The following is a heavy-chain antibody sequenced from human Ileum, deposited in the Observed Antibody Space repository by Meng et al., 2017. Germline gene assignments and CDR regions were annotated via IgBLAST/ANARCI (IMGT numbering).Heavy chain of an antibody. CDR1: GFTVSYNY. V-gene: IGHV3-66*01. D-gene: IGHD3-22*01. CDR3: AKSVNFDAGGYYP. CDR2: IYVDGRT. Sequence: EVHLVESGGNLVQPGGSLRLSCAASGFTVSYNYMNWVRQAPGKGLEWVSCIYVDGRTYYADSVKGRFTIFRDSSKNTLYLQMNSLRAEDTAVYYCAKSVNFDAGGYYPWGQGTLVTVSS. J-gene: IGHJ5*02.